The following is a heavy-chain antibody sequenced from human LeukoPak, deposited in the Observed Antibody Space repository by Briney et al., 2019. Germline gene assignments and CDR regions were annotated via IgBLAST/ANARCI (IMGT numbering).Heavy chain of an antibody. D-gene: IGHD1-26*01. Sequence: GASVKVSCKASGYTFTGHSMYWVRQAPGQGLEWMGWIKPNSGGTNYAQKFQGRVTMTRDTSISTAYMELSRLRSDDTAVYYCARVKYSGSYYDYWGQGTLVTVSS. CDR2: IKPNSGGT. CDR3: ARVKYSGSYYDY. V-gene: IGHV1-2*02. CDR1: GYTFTGHS. J-gene: IGHJ4*02.